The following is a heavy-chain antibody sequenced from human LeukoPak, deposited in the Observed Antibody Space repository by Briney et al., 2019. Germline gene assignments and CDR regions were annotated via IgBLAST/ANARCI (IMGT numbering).Heavy chain of an antibody. CDR3: AIKYYYYYGMDV. J-gene: IGHJ6*02. CDR2: IDPSDSYT. Sequence: GEALKVFRKGSWYNFNSHWISWVRQMPGKSLEGMGRIDPSDSYTNYSPSFQGHVTISADKSISTAYLQWSSLNDSDTAMYYCAIKYYYYYGMDVWGQGTTVTVSS. CDR1: WYNFNSHW. V-gene: IGHV5-10-1*01.